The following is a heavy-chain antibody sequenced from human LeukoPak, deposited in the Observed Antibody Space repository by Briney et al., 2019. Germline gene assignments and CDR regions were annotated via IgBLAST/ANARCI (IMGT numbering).Heavy chain of an antibody. CDR1: GFTFSSYG. Sequence: SGRSLRLSCAASGFTFSSYGMHWVRQAPGKGLEWVAVISYDGSNKYYADSVKGRFTISRDSSKNTLYLQMNSLRAEDTAVYYCAKLATSGYPDYWGQGTLVTVSS. D-gene: IGHD3-22*01. J-gene: IGHJ4*02. V-gene: IGHV3-30*18. CDR3: AKLATSGYPDY. CDR2: ISYDGSNK.